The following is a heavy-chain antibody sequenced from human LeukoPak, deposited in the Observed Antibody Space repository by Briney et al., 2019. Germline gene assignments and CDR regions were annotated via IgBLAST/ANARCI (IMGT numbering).Heavy chain of an antibody. Sequence: SQTLSLTCAISGDSVSSNSAAWDWIRQSPSRGLEWLGRTYYRSKWYNDYAVSVKSRITINPDTSKNQFSLQLNSVTPEDTAVYYCARVGCSSTSCYYDYWGQGTLVTVSS. D-gene: IGHD2-2*01. CDR3: ARVGCSSTSCYYDY. CDR2: TYYRSKWYN. J-gene: IGHJ4*02. CDR1: GDSVSSNSAA. V-gene: IGHV6-1*01.